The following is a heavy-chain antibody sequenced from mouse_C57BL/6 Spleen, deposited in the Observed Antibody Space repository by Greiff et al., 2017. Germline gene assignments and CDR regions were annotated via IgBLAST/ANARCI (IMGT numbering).Heavy chain of an antibody. D-gene: IGHD1-1*01. Sequence: EVMLVESGGGLVKPGGSLKLSCAASGFTFSDYGMHWVRQAPEQGLEWVAYISSGSSTIYYADTVKGRFTISRDNAKNTLFLQMTSLRSEDTAMYYCARRDYGSSAWFAYWGQGTLVTVSA. J-gene: IGHJ3*01. V-gene: IGHV5-17*01. CDR2: ISSGSSTI. CDR3: ARRDYGSSAWFAY. CDR1: GFTFSDYG.